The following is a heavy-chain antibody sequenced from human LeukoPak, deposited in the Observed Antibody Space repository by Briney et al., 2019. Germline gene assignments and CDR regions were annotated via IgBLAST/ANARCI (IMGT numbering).Heavy chain of an antibody. CDR1: GFTFSSYG. V-gene: IGHV3-21*01. J-gene: IGHJ4*02. CDR2: ISSSSSYI. Sequence: GGSLRLSCAASGFTFSSYGMHWVRQAPGKGLEWVSSISSSSSYIYYADSVKGRFTISRDNAKNSLYLQMNSLRAEDTAVYYCARDIVVVPAAPRGADYWGQGTLVTVSS. CDR3: ARDIVVVPAAPRGADY. D-gene: IGHD2-2*01.